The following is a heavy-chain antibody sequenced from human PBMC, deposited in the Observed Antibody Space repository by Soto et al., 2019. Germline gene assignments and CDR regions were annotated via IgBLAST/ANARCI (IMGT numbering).Heavy chain of an antibody. CDR1: GGSISSRNW. J-gene: IGHJ6*01. V-gene: IGHV4-4*03. CDR2: IFQSVST. CDR3: ARVTYDYYAKDV. Sequence: PETLSLTCAVSGGSISSRNWWSWVRQPPGKGLEWIGEIFQSVSTNYNPSLKSRVSISVDRSKNQFSLELTSVTAADTAVYYCARVTYDYYAKDVCGQGTRVTVSS. D-gene: IGHD2-2*01.